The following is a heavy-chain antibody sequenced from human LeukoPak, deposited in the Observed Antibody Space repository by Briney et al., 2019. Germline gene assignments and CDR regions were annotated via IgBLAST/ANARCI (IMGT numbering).Heavy chain of an antibody. D-gene: IGHD6-19*01. J-gene: IGHJ4*02. CDR3: ARDQSSGWKYYFDY. Sequence: SETLSLTCTVSGGSISSYYWSWIRQPPGKGLEWIGYIYYSGSTNYNPSLKSRVTISVDTSKNQFSLNLSSVTAADTALYYCARDQSSGWKYYFDYWGQGTLVTVSS. CDR1: GGSISSYY. V-gene: IGHV4-59*01. CDR2: IYYSGST.